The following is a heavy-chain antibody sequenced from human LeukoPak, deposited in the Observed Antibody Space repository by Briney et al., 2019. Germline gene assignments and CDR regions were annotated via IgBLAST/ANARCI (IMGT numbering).Heavy chain of an antibody. CDR2: ISGSGGST. J-gene: IGHJ4*02. V-gene: IGHV3-23*01. CDR1: GFTFSSYA. CDR3: AKDRLVPQFDY. Sequence: GGSLRLSCAASGFTFSSYAMSWVRQAPGKGLEWVSAISGSGGSTYYADSVKGRLTTSRDNSKNTLYLQMNSLRAEDTAVYYCAKDRLVPQFDYWGQGTLVTVSS. D-gene: IGHD6-13*01.